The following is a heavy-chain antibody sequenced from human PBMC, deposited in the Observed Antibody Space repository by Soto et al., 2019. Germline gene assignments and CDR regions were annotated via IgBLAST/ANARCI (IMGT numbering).Heavy chain of an antibody. CDR1: GGTFSSYA. J-gene: IGHJ4*02. CDR3: ASGPVVVAAALGYFDY. D-gene: IGHD2-15*01. CDR2: IIPIFGTA. V-gene: IGHV1-69*13. Sequence: SVKVSCKASGGTFSSYAISWVRQAPGQELEWMGGIIPIFGTANYAQKFQGRVTITADESTSTAYMELSSLRSEDTAVYYCASGPVVVAAALGYFDYWGQGXRGT.